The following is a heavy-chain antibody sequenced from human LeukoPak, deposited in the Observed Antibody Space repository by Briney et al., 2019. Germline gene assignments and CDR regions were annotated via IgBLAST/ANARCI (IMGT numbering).Heavy chain of an antibody. V-gene: IGHV4-34*01. CDR3: ARGQWLDNY. CDR2: INHSGST. CDR1: GGSFSGDY. J-gene: IGHJ4*02. Sequence: SETLSLTCAVYGGSFSGDYWSWIRQPPGRGLEWIGEINHSGSTNYNPSLKSRVTMSVDTSKNQFSLKLSSVTAADTGVYYCARGQWLDNYWGQGTLVTVSS. D-gene: IGHD5-12*01.